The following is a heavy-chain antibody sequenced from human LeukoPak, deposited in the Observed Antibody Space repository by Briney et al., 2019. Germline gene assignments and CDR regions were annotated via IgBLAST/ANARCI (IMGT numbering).Heavy chain of an antibody. V-gene: IGHV4-59*01. CDR1: GGSISSYY. J-gene: IGHJ6*03. CDR2: IYYSGST. Sequence: TSETLSLTCTVSGGSISSYYWSWIRQPPGKGLEWIGYIYYSGSTNYNPSLKSRVTISVDTSKNQFSLKLSSVTAADTAVYYCARGTTTVYCYYYMDVWGKGTTVTVSS. CDR3: ARGTTTVYCYYYMDV. D-gene: IGHD4-17*01.